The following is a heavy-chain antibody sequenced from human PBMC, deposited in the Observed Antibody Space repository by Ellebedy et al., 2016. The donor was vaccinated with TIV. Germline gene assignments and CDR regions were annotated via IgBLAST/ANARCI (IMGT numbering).Heavy chain of an antibody. CDR1: GFTFSGYW. J-gene: IGHJ5*02. D-gene: IGHD7-27*01. V-gene: IGHV3-23*01. Sequence: GESLKISCAASGFTFSGYWMNWVRQAPGKGLEWVSTISDNSDRTYYADSVKGRFTISRDNSKNTLYLQMNSLRAEDTAVYYCSRAPGDNWFDPWGQGTLVTVSS. CDR2: ISDNSDRT. CDR3: SRAPGDNWFDP.